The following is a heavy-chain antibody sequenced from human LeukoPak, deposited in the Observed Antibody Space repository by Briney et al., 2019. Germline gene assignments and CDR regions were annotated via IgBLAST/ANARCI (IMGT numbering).Heavy chain of an antibody. CDR1: GFTFSSYA. Sequence: PGGSLRLSCAASGFTFSSYAMHWVRQAPGKGLEWVAVISYDGSNKYYADSVKGRFTISRDNSKNTLYLQMNSLRAEDTAVYYCARVLVGTHYYDSSAADYWGQGALVTVSS. CDR3: ARVLVGTHYYDSSAADY. CDR2: ISYDGSNK. V-gene: IGHV3-30-3*01. J-gene: IGHJ4*02. D-gene: IGHD3-22*01.